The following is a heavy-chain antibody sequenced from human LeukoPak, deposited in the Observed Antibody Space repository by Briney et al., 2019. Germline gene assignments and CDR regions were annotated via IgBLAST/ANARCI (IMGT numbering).Heavy chain of an antibody. V-gene: IGHV1-18*01. CDR2: ISPYNGNT. Sequence: ASVKVSCKASGYTFTSYGINWVRQAPGQGLEWMGWISPYNGNTKYAQKVHGRVTMTTDTSTTTAYMELTRLRSDDTAVYYCARDNGDYWFDYWGQGTLVTVSS. CDR1: GYTFTSYG. CDR3: ARDNGDYWFDY. D-gene: IGHD4-17*01. J-gene: IGHJ4*02.